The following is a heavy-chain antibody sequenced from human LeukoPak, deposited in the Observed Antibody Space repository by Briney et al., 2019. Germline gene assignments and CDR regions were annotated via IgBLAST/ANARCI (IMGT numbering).Heavy chain of an antibody. V-gene: IGHV3-48*04. CDR3: ARDSRLYY. CDR2: ISSSSSTI. D-gene: IGHD4/OR15-4a*01. CDR1: GFTFSSYS. J-gene: IGHJ4*02. Sequence: GGSLRLSCAASGFTFSSYSMNWVRQAPGKGLEWVSYISSSSSTIFYADSVKGRFTISRDNAKNSLYLQMNSLRAEDTAVYYCARDSRLYYWGQGTLVTVSS.